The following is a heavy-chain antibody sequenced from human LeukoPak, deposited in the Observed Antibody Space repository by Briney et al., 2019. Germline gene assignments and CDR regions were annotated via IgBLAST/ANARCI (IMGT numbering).Heavy chain of an antibody. V-gene: IGHV3-7*01. Sequence: GGSLRLSCAASGFTFSSHWMTWVRQAPGMGLEWVANIKHDGSEKYYVDSVKGRFTISRDNAKNSLYLQMNSLRAEDTAVYYCARARSGSYFDYWGQGTLVTVSS. CDR3: ARARSGSYFDY. CDR2: IKHDGSEK. J-gene: IGHJ4*02. CDR1: GFTFSSHW. D-gene: IGHD1-26*01.